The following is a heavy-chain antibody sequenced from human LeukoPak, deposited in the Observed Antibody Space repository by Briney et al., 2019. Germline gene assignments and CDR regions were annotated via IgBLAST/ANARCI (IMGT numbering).Heavy chain of an antibody. CDR3: ARDYGGNSGWFDP. CDR1: GCTFTSYD. CDR2: MNPNSGNT. V-gene: IGHV1-8*01. Sequence: ASVKVSCKASGCTFTSYDLNWVRQATGQGLEWIGWMNPNSGNTGYAQKFQGRVTLTRSTSIAYMELRSLTSEDTAVYYCARDYGGNSGWFDPWGQGTLVTVSS. D-gene: IGHD4-23*01. J-gene: IGHJ5*02.